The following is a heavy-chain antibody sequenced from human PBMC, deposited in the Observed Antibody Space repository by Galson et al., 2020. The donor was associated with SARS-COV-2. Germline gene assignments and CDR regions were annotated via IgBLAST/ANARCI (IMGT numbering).Heavy chain of an antibody. V-gene: IGHV1-2*02. CDR1: GYTFTGYY. CDR2: INPNSGGT. J-gene: IGHJ4*02. D-gene: IGHD6-19*01. Sequence: ASVKVSCKASGYTFTGYYMHWVRQAPGQGLEWMGWINPNSGGTNYAQKFQGRVTMTRDTSISTAYMELSRLRSDDTAGYYCARAPAGYSSGWYLFERLYYFDYGGQGTLGTVSS. CDR3: ARAPAGYSSGWYLFERLYYFDY.